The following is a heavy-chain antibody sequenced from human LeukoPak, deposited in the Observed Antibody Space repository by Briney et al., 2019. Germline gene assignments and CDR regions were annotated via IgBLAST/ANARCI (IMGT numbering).Heavy chain of an antibody. D-gene: IGHD5-12*01. J-gene: IGHJ4*02. CDR1: GDSTSRYY. CDR2: IFYSGIV. CDR3: AGLFSGYDPFDY. V-gene: IGHV4-59*01. Sequence: PSETRSLTCSVSGDSTSRYYWSWIRQPPGKGLEFIGYIFYSGIVNYNPSLKSRVTMSVDSSKNQFSLKVRSVTAADTAVYYCAGLFSGYDPFDYWGQGILVTVSS.